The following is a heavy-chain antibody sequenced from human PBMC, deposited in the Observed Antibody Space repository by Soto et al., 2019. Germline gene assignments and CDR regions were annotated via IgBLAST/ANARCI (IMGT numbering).Heavy chain of an antibody. D-gene: IGHD2-2*01. CDR2: ISYDGSNK. V-gene: IGHV3-30*18. CDR1: GFTFSSYG. J-gene: IGHJ4*02. CDR3: AKAVFCSSASCYGDIFDY. Sequence: PGGSLRLSCAASGFTFSSYGMHWVRQAPGKGLEWVAVISYDGSNKYYADSVKGRFTISRDNSKNTLYLQMNSLRAEDTAVYYCAKAVFCSSASCYGDIFDYWGQGTLVTVSS.